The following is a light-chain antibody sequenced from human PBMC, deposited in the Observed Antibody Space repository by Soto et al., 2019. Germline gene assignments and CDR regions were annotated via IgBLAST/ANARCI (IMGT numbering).Light chain of an antibody. V-gene: IGKV3-20*01. J-gene: IGKJ4*01. CDR1: KSVSSRY. CDR2: GAS. Sequence: EIVLTQSPGTLSLSPGERATLSCRASKSVSSRYLAWYQQKPGQAPRLLIYGASSRATGIPDRFSGSGSGTDFTLTISRLEPEDFAVYYCQQYGSSPKLTFGGWTKVEIK. CDR3: QQYGSSPKLT.